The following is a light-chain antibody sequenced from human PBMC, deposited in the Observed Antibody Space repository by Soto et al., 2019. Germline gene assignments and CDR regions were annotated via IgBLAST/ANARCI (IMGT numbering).Light chain of an antibody. V-gene: IGKV1-5*03. CDR3: QQYNSYSLA. CDR2: QAS. Sequence: DIQMTQSPSALSASVGDRVTITCRASQTISSWLAWYQQKPGEAPRLLIYQASSLETEVPSRFSGSGSGTEFALTIISRQPGDFATYDCQQYNSYSLAFGQGTKVDIK. CDR1: QTISSW. J-gene: IGKJ1*01.